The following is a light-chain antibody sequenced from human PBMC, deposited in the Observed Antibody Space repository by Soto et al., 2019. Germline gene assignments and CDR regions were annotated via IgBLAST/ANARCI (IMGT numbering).Light chain of an antibody. CDR3: SSYAGSKTL. Sequence: QSALTQPPSASGSPGQTVAISCTGTSSDVGGYNYFSWYQQHPGKAPKLMIYEVSKRPSGVPDRFSGSKSGDTASMTVSGPQAEDEAYYYCSSYAGSKTLFGGGTKLTVL. V-gene: IGLV2-8*01. J-gene: IGLJ3*02. CDR1: SSDVGGYNY. CDR2: EVS.